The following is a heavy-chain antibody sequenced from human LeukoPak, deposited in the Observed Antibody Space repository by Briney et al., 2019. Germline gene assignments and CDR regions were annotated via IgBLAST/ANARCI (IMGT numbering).Heavy chain of an antibody. CDR1: GFTFGDYA. CDR2: IRSKAYGGTT. CDR3: TRDRYYDSSGYWFDY. D-gene: IGHD3-22*01. Sequence: GGSLRLSCTASGFTFGDYAVSWVRQAPGKGLEWVGFIRSKAYGGTTEYAASVKGRFTISRDDSKSIAYLQMNSLKTEDTAVYYCTRDRYYDSSGYWFDYWGQGTLVTVSS. V-gene: IGHV3-49*04. J-gene: IGHJ4*02.